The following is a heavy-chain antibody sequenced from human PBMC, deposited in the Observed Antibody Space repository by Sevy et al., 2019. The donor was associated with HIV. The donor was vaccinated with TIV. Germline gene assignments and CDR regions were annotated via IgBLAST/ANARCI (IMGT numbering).Heavy chain of an antibody. Sequence: GGSLRLSCAASGFTFSSYSMNWVRQAPGKGLEWVSSISSSSSYIYYADSVKGRFTISRDNAKNSLYLQMNSLRAEDTAVYYCARDLSGRGSYLTFDIWGQGTMVTVSS. D-gene: IGHD1-26*01. CDR3: ARDLSGRGSYLTFDI. J-gene: IGHJ3*02. CDR1: GFTFSSYS. V-gene: IGHV3-21*01. CDR2: ISSSSSYI.